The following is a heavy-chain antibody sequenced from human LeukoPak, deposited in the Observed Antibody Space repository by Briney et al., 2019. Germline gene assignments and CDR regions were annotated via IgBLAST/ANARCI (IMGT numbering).Heavy chain of an antibody. D-gene: IGHD3-22*01. J-gene: IGHJ6*03. CDR3: ARQRVYDSSGYYVSFAENYYYYMTS. Sequence: GESLKISCKGSGYSFTSYWIGWVRQMPGKGLEWMGIIYPGDSDTRYSPSFQGQVTISADKSISTAYLQWSSLKASDTAMYYCARQRVYDSSGYYVSFAENYYYYMTSGAKGPRSPSP. CDR2: IYPGDSDT. V-gene: IGHV5-51*01. CDR1: GYSFTSYW.